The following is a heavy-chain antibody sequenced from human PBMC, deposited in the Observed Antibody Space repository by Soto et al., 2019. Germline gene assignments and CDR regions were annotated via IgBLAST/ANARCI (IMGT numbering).Heavy chain of an antibody. CDR2: FSNSGST. D-gene: IGHD3-16*01. Sequence: SDTQPLPCPVSGVYIRSYDLSLVSQPQGKGLEWIGYFSNSGSTNYNPSLRNRVSISVDTSKNQFSLELTSVTAADTAMYFCTRSPHNDPKVSYHGMDVCGQGTSVT. CDR1: GVYIRSYD. CDR3: TRSPHNDPKVSYHGMDV. V-gene: IGHV4-59*01. J-gene: IGHJ6*02.